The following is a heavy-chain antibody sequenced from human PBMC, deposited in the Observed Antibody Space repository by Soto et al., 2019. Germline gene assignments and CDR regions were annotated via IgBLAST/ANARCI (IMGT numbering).Heavy chain of an antibody. CDR2: MNPNSGNT. J-gene: IGHJ4*02. V-gene: IGHV1-8*01. D-gene: IGHD4-17*01. CDR3: ARGLHDYGDYLYY. Sequence: QVQLVQSGAEVKKPGASVKVSCKASGYTFTSYDINWVRQATGQGLEWMGWMNPNSGNTGYAQKFQGRVTITRNNSISTAYMELSSLRSGDTAVYYCARGLHDYGDYLYYWGQGTLVTVSS. CDR1: GYTFTSYD.